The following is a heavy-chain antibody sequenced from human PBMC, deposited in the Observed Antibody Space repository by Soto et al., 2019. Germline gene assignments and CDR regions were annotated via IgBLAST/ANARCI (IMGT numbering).Heavy chain of an antibody. CDR1: GFTFSSYA. Sequence: GGSLRLSCAASGFTFSSYAMHWVRQAPGKGLEWVAVISYDGSNKYYADSVKGRFTISRDNSKNTLYLQMNSLRAEDTAVYYYAREIGVFDIISGMDVWGQGTTVTVSS. CDR2: ISYDGSNK. D-gene: IGHD3-16*01. J-gene: IGHJ6*02. V-gene: IGHV3-30-3*01. CDR3: AREIGVFDIISGMDV.